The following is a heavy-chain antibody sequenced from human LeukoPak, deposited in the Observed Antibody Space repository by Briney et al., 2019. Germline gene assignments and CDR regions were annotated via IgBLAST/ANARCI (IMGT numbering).Heavy chain of an antibody. Sequence: PSETLSLTCTVSGGSISSGDYYWSWIRQPPGKGLEWIGYIYYSGSTYYNPSLKSRVTISVDTSKNQFSLKLSSVTAADTAVYYCARAALLWFEELDYYGMDVWGQGTTVTVSS. CDR1: GGSISSGDYY. J-gene: IGHJ6*02. D-gene: IGHD3-10*01. CDR3: ARAALLWFEELDYYGMDV. CDR2: IYYSGST. V-gene: IGHV4-30-4*01.